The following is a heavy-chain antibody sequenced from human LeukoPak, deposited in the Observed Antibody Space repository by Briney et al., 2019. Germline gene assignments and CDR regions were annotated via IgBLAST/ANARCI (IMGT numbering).Heavy chain of an antibody. J-gene: IGHJ4*02. CDR3: ARHSIVGQWLVPFDY. Sequence: PSEALSLTCTVSGGSITSCYWSWIRQPPGKGLEWIGFIYYNGATNYNPSLKSRVTISVDTSKNQFSLKLSSVTAADTAVYYCARHSIVGQWLVPFDYWGQGTLVTVSS. V-gene: IGHV4-59*08. CDR2: IYYNGAT. D-gene: IGHD6-19*01. CDR1: GGSITSCY.